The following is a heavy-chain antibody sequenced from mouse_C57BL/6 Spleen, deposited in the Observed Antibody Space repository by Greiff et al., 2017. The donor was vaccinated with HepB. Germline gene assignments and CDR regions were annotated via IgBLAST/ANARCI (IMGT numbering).Heavy chain of an antibody. CDR3: ARPHGYLFLFDY. CDR2: INPSSGYT. V-gene: IGHV1-4*01. J-gene: IGHJ2*01. D-gene: IGHD2-2*01. Sequence: QVQLQQSGAELARPGASVKMSCKASGYTFTSYTMHWVKQRPGQGLEWIGYINPSSGYTKYNQKFKDKATLTADKSSSTAYMQLSSLTSEDSAVYYCARPHGYLFLFDYWGQGTTLTVSS. CDR1: GYTFTSYT.